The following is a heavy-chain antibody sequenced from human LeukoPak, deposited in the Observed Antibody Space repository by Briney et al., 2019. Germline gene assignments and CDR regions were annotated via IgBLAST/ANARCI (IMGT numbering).Heavy chain of an antibody. CDR2: IYTSGST. Sequence: SETLSLTCTVSGGSISSYYWSWIRQPAGKGLEWIGRIYTSGSTNYNPSLKSRVTMSVDTSKNQFSLKLSSVTAADTAVYYCARHVYYYDSSGYLWFNWFDPWGQGTLVTVSS. V-gene: IGHV4-4*07. J-gene: IGHJ5*02. CDR1: GGSISSYY. D-gene: IGHD3-22*01. CDR3: ARHVYYYDSSGYLWFNWFDP.